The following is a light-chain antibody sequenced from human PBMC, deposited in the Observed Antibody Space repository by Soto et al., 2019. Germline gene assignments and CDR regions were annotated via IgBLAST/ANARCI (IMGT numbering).Light chain of an antibody. CDR3: QQRSNWPPGMYT. V-gene: IGKV3-11*01. CDR2: DAS. CDR1: QSVSSY. Sequence: EIVLTQSPATLSLSPGERATLSCRASQSVSSYLAWYQQKPGQAPRLLIYDASNRATGIPARFSGSGSGTDLTLTISRLKPEDFAVYYCQQRSNWPPGMYTFGQGTKLEIK. J-gene: IGKJ2*01.